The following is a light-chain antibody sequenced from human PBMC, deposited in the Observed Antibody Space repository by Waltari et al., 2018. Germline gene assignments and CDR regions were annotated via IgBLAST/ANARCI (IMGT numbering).Light chain of an antibody. CDR2: DTP. J-gene: IGKJ4*01. Sequence: DIVLTQSPATLSLSPGERATLSCRASQSLSNYLAWYQPKPGQAPRPLIYDTPNRATGIPARFSGSGFGTDFTLTISSLEPEDFAVYYCQQRRNWPLTFGGGTKVEIK. V-gene: IGKV3-11*01. CDR3: QQRRNWPLT. CDR1: QSLSNY.